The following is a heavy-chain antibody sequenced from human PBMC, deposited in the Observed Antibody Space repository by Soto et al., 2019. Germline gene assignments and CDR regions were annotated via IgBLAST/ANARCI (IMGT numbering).Heavy chain of an antibody. CDR1: GFTVSSNY. D-gene: IGHD5-18*01. Sequence: GGSLRLSCAASGFTVSSNYMSWVRQAPGKGLGWVSVIYSGGSTYYADSVKGRFTISRDNSKNTLYLQMNSLRAEETAVYYCARDLGTATGGSYYYGMDVWGQGTTVTVSS. CDR2: IYSGGST. CDR3: ARDLGTATGGSYYYGMDV. V-gene: IGHV3-53*01. J-gene: IGHJ6*02.